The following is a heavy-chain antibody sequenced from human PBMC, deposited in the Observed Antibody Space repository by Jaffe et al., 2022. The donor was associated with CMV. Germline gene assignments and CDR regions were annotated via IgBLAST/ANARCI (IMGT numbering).Heavy chain of an antibody. CDR3: ARRPVEMATNDAFDI. J-gene: IGHJ3*02. D-gene: IGHD5-12*01. Sequence: QVQLQESGPGLVKPSETLSLTCTVSGGSISSYYWSWIRQPPGKGLEWIGYIYYSGSTNYNPSLKSRVTISVDTSKNQFSLKLSSVTAADTAVYYCARRPVEMATNDAFDIWGQGTMVTVSS. CDR1: GGSISSYY. CDR2: IYYSGST. V-gene: IGHV4-59*08.